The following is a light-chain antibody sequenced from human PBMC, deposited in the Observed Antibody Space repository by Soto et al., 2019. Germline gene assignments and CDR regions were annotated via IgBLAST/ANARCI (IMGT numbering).Light chain of an antibody. CDR3: LQYESYPPT. V-gene: IGKV1-16*02. CDR1: QVIRNS. Sequence: DIQMTQSPSSLSAFVGDRVTITCRASQVIRNSFAWFQQKPGKVPKSLIYAASTLQSGVPSKFSGSGSGTDFTLTISSLQPEDFATYYCLQYESYPPTFGGGTKVDIK. CDR2: AAS. J-gene: IGKJ4*01.